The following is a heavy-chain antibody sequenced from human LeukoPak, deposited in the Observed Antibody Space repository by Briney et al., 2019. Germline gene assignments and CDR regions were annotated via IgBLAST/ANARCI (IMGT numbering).Heavy chain of an antibody. V-gene: IGHV4-34*01. CDR3: ARGLEKAA. CDR1: GGSFSGYY. CDR2: INHSGST. Sequence: PSETLSLTCAVYGGSFSGYYWSWIRQPPGKGLEWIGEINHSGSTNYNPSLKSRVTISVDTSKNQFSLKLSSVTAADTAVYYCARGLEKAAWGKGTTVTVSS. J-gene: IGHJ6*04.